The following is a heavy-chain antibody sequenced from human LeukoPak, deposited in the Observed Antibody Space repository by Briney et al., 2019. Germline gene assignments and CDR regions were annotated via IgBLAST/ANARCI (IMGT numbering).Heavy chain of an antibody. CDR2: IIPILGMA. D-gene: IGHD1-26*01. CDR1: GGTFSSYT. J-gene: IGHJ4*02. V-gene: IGHV1-69*02. CDR3: ASSKEHGPYDY. Sequence: SVKVSCKASGGTFSSYTISWVRQAPGQGLEWMGRIIPILGMANYAQKFQGRVTITADKSTSTAYMELSSLRSEDTAVYYCASSKEHGPYDYWGQGTLVTVSS.